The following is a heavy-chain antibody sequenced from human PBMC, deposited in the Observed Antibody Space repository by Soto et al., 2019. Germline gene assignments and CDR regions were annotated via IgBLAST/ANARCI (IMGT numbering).Heavy chain of an antibody. V-gene: IGHV1-46*01. CDR2: INPTGGST. CDR3: VRHLAAGDL. CDR1: GYIFINYY. J-gene: IGHJ4*02. Sequence: QVHLVQSGAEVKKPGASVKVSCKASGYIFINYYIHWVRQAPGHGLEWMAIINPTGGSTNYAQKFQGRCTLTMDTSTSTVYMQLSSLTSEDTAMYYCVRHLAAGDLWGQGTLVTVSS. D-gene: IGHD2-21*01.